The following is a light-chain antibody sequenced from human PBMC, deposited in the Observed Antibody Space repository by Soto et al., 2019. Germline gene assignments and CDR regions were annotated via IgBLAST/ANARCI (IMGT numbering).Light chain of an antibody. J-gene: IGKJ1*01. CDR2: GAS. CDR3: QQYGSSPRT. CDR1: QSGTNNY. V-gene: IGKV3-20*01. Sequence: EIVLTQSPGTLSLSPGKRATLSCRASQSGTNNYLAWYQQRTGQAPRLLIYGASIRATGIPDRFSGSGSGTDFTLSISRLEPEDFAVYYCQQYGSSPRTFGQGTKVDIK.